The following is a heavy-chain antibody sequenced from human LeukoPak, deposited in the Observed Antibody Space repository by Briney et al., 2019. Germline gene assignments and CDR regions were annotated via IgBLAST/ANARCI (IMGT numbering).Heavy chain of an antibody. D-gene: IGHD3-22*01. J-gene: IGHJ5*01. CDR3: ARDLWNFYDDSGYNRDFDS. CDR1: TSR. V-gene: IGHV1-18*01. Sequence: ASVTVSCKATSRISWVRQAPGQGLEWMGWIGTYGGDTYYAQKFQGRITVTTDTSTSTVYMELRNLRSDDTAVYYCARDLWNFYDDSGYNRDFDSWGQGTLVAVSS. CDR2: IGTYGGDT.